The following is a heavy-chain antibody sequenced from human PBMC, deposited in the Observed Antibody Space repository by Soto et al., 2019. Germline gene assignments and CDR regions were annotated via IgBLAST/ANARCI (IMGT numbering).Heavy chain of an antibody. Sequence: SVKVSCKASGGTFSSYTISWVRQAPGQGLEWMGRIIPILGIANYAQKFQGRVTITADKSTSTAYMELSSLRSENTAVYYCATSTPLYCSGGSCYPSFDYWGQGTLVTVSS. CDR3: ATSTPLYCSGGSCYPSFDY. V-gene: IGHV1-69*02. D-gene: IGHD2-15*01. CDR1: GGTFSSYT. J-gene: IGHJ4*02. CDR2: IIPILGIA.